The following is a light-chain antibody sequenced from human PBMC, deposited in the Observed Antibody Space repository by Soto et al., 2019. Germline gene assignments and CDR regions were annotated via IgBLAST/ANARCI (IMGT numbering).Light chain of an antibody. J-gene: IGKJ1*01. CDR1: QNISTS. Sequence: DIQMTQSPSTLSASVGDRVTITCRPSQNISTSLAWYQQKSGRAPKLLIYDVSKLESGVPSRFSGSGSGTEFSLTIRGLQPDDFATYYCQQYDSYRTFGQGTTVEVK. CDR3: QQYDSYRT. V-gene: IGKV1-5*01. CDR2: DVS.